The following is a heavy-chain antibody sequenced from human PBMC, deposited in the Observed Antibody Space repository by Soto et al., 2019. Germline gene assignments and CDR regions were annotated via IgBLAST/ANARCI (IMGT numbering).Heavy chain of an antibody. CDR1: GFTFSSYA. V-gene: IGHV3-30-3*01. CDR2: ISYDGSNK. CDR3: ARGQTGTTIGYYYGMDV. Sequence: PGGSLRLSCAASGFTFSSYAMHWVRQAQGKGLEWVAVISYDGSNKYYADSVKGRFTISRDNSKNTLYLQMNSLRAEDTAVYYCARGQTGTTIGYYYGMDVWGQGTTVTVSS. D-gene: IGHD1-1*01. J-gene: IGHJ6*02.